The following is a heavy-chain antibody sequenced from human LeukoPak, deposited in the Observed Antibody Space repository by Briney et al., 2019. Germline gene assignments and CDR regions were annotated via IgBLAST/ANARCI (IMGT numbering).Heavy chain of an antibody. CDR1: SGFA. CDR2: INGRGDDT. D-gene: IGHD5-18*01. CDR3: ARLRGYSYGYGDY. Sequence: GEPLRLSCAAFSGFAMSWVRQAPGKGLEWVSAINGRGDDTYYPDSVKGRFTISRDNAKNSLYLQMVSLRAEDTAVYYCARLRGYSYGYGDYWGQGTLVTVSS. V-gene: IGHV3-23*01. J-gene: IGHJ4*02.